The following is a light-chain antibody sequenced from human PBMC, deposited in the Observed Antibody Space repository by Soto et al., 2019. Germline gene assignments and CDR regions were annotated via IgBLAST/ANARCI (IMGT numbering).Light chain of an antibody. CDR1: QDISHY. J-gene: IGKJ1*01. V-gene: IGKV1-33*01. Sequence: DIQMTQSPSSLSACVGDRVIITCRASQDISHYLNWYQQKPGKAPKLLIYGAFNLDTGVPSRFSGSKYGTVFTLTISSLQSEDIATYHCQQYESLPRTFGQGTKVEIK. CDR2: GAF. CDR3: QQYESLPRT.